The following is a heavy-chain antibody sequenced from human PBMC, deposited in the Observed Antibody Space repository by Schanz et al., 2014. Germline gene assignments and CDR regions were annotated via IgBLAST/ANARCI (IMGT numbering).Heavy chain of an antibody. Sequence: QVQLIQSGAEVKKPGASVKVSCTASGYTFTSYDINWVRQAPGQGLEWMGRIIPILGIANYAQKFQGRVTITADKSTFTAYMDVSSLRSEDTAVYYCARSGSSNWYFFDYWGQGSLVTVSS. J-gene: IGHJ4*02. CDR3: ARSGSSNWYFFDY. D-gene: IGHD6-13*01. CDR2: IIPILGIA. V-gene: IGHV1-69*09. CDR1: GYTFTSYD.